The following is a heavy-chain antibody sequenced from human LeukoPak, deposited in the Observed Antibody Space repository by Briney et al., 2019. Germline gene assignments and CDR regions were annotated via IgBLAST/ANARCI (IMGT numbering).Heavy chain of an antibody. D-gene: IGHD5-12*01. CDR3: AKDPYNTPVANTNGWFDP. J-gene: IGHJ5*02. Sequence: PGGSLRLSCAASGFTFSSYAMSWVRRAPGKGLEWVSSISGSGGNTYYAQSVKGRFTISRDNSENTLYLQMDTLRADDTALYFCAKDPYNTPVANTNGWFDPWGQRTLVTVSS. V-gene: IGHV3-23*01. CDR2: ISGSGGNT. CDR1: GFTFSSYA.